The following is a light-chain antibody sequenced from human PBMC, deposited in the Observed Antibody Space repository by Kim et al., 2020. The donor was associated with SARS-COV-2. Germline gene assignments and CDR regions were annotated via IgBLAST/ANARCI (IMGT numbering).Light chain of an antibody. Sequence: LSPEERAPLSCGASRSITSYLACYQQRRAQAPRLLIYDAYNRATSIPAMFGGGGSGTDFTLTSSGLEPEDFAVYYCQQRNDWPLTFGPGTKVDIK. CDR2: DAY. J-gene: IGKJ3*01. CDR3: QQRNDWPLT. V-gene: IGKV3-11*01. CDR1: RSITSY.